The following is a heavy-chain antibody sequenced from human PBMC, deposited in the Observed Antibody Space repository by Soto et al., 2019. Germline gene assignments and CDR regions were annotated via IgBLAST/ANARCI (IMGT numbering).Heavy chain of an antibody. D-gene: IGHD2-21*01. CDR2: IYWDDRK. V-gene: IGHV2-5*02. CDR1: GFSLTTDGVA. Sequence: QITLKESGPTLVKPTQTLTLTCTFSGFSLTTDGVAVGWIRQPPGKALEWLASIYWDDRKRYTPSLESRLTITRDPSRSQLVLTMTNMAPLDTGTYYGAHRLALIASPFNPGGQGTLFTVSS. CDR3: AHRLALIASPFNP. J-gene: IGHJ5*02.